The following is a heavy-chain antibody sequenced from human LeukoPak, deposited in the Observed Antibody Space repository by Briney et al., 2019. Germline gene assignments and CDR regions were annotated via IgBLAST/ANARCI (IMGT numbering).Heavy chain of an antibody. CDR3: ARLGDYGMDV. V-gene: IGHV5-51*01. J-gene: IGHJ6*02. CDR1: ISIFTSYW. CDR2: INPADSDT. Sequence: GESLQISCKGYISIFTSYWIGWVRQLPGKGLEWMGIINPADSDTRYSPSFQGQVTISTDKSISTAYLQWSSLKASDTAMYYCARLGDYGMDVWGQGTTVAVSS.